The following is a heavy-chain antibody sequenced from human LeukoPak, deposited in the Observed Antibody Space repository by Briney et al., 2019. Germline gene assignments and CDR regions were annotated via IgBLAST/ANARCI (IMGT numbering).Heavy chain of an antibody. CDR3: ARPWGGLDAFDI. D-gene: IGHD3-10*01. CDR1: GYSFTSYW. CDR2: IY. J-gene: IGHJ3*02. V-gene: IGHV5-51*01. Sequence: GASLKISCKGSGYSFTSYWIGWVRQMPGKGLEWMGIIYSPSFQGQVTISADKSISTAYLQWSSLKASDTAMYYCARPWGGLDAFDIWGQGTMVTVSS.